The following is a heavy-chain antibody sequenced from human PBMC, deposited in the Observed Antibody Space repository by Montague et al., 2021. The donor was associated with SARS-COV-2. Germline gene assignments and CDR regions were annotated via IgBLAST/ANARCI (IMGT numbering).Heavy chain of an antibody. CDR2: VYYSGLT. V-gene: IGHV4-39*07. J-gene: IGHJ3*02. CDR3: AKDGEALAWGTLDI. Sequence: SETLSLTCTVSRDSISSHNYFWAWIRQPPGKGLEWIGSVYYSGLTIYNPSLESRVTISVDTSKKQFSLKVNSVTAADTAVYYCAKDGEALAWGTLDIWGQGTMVTVSS. CDR1: RDSISSHNYF. D-gene: IGHD3-10*01.